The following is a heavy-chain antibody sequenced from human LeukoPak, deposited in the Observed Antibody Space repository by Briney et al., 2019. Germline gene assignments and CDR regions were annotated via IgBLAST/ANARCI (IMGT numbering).Heavy chain of an antibody. Sequence: TGGSLRLSCAASGFTFSSYWMSWVRQAPGKGLEWVANIKQDGSEKYYVDSVKGRFTISRDNAKNSLYLQMNSLRAEDTAAYYCASRPWYCSSTSCYGYWGQGTLVTVSS. V-gene: IGHV3-7*01. D-gene: IGHD2-2*01. CDR2: IKQDGSEK. J-gene: IGHJ4*02. CDR3: ASRPWYCSSTSCYGY. CDR1: GFTFSSYW.